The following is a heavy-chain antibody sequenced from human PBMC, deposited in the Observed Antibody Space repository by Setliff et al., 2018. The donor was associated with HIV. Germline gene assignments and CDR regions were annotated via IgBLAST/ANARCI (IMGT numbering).Heavy chain of an antibody. V-gene: IGHV1-46*01. CDR1: GYTFTNYY. J-gene: IGHJ4*02. Sequence: ASVKVSCKASGYTFTNYYVHWVRQAPGQGPEWMGLINPSSGNTNYAQKFQGRVTMTRDTSTTTVYMELSSLRPEDTAVYYCARVPYGSGSYYFHYFDYWGQGTRVTVSS. CDR3: ARVPYGSGSYYFHYFDY. CDR2: INPSSGNT. D-gene: IGHD3-10*01.